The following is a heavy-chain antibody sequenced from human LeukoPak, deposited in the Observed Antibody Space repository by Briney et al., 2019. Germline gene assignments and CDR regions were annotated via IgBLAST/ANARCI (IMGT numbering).Heavy chain of an antibody. D-gene: IGHD6-19*01. CDR1: GFTFSSYA. Sequence: GGSLRLSCAASGFTFSSYAMHWVRRAPGKGLEWVAVISYDGSNKYYADSVKGRFTISRDNSKNTLYLQMNSLRAEDTAVYYCARDSSGYFDYWGQGTLVTVSS. J-gene: IGHJ4*02. CDR2: ISYDGSNK. V-gene: IGHV3-30-3*01. CDR3: ARDSSGYFDY.